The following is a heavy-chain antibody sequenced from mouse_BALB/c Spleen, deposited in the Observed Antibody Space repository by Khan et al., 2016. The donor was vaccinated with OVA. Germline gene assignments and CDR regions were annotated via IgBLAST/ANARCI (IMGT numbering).Heavy chain of an antibody. J-gene: IGHJ2*01. D-gene: IGHD1-1*01. CDR2: INPSTGYT. V-gene: IGHV1-7*01. CDR1: GYTFINYW. CDR3: ARRGLRWDFDY. Sequence: VQLQESGAELAKPGASVKMSCKASGYTFINYWILWVKQRPGQGLEWIGYINPSTGYTEYNQNFKDKATLTADKSSSNAYMQLSRLTSEDSAVYYCARRGLRWDFDYWGQGTTLTVSS.